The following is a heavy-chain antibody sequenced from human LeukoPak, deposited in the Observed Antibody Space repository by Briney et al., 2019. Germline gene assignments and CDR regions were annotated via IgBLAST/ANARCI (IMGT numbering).Heavy chain of an antibody. CDR1: GVSISSSNSY. J-gene: IGHJ6*03. CDR3: ARGGADYYYGYQDYYYYMDV. D-gene: IGHD3-10*01. V-gene: IGHV4-61*05. CDR2: IYYSGST. Sequence: SETLSLTCTVSGVSISSSNSYWGWIRQPPGKGLEWIGYIYYSGSTNYNPSLKSRVTISVDTSKNQFSLKLSSVTAADTAVYYCARGGADYYYGYQDYYYYMDVWGKGTTVTISS.